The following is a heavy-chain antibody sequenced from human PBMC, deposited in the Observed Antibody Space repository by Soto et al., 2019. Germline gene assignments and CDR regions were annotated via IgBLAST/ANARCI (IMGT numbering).Heavy chain of an antibody. J-gene: IGHJ3*02. Sequence: ASVKVSCKGAGYTFTSYYVHWVRQAPGQGLEWMGIINPSDGSTSYSQKFQGRVTITRDTSASTVYMELSSLRSEDTAVYYCARYSSRWDAFDIWGQGTMVTVSS. CDR1: GYTFTSYY. D-gene: IGHD6-19*01. V-gene: IGHV1-46*01. CDR2: INPSDGST. CDR3: ARYSSRWDAFDI.